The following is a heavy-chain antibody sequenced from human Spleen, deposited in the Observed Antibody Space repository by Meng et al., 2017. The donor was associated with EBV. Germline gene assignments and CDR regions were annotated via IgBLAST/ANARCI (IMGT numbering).Heavy chain of an antibody. J-gene: IGHJ5*02. Sequence: QGQLGQSGAEVKKPGSSVKVSCKASGGTFSSYAISWVRQAPGQGLEWMGGIIPIFGTANYAQKFQGRVTITADKSTSTAYMELSSLRSEDTAVYYCAREDFVRGPTGFDRWGQGTLVTVSS. CDR3: AREDFVRGPTGFDR. D-gene: IGHD3-16*01. V-gene: IGHV1-69*06. CDR2: IIPIFGTA. CDR1: GGTFSSYA.